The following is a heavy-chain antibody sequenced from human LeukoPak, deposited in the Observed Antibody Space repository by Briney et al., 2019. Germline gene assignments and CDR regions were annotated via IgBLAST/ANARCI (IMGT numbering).Heavy chain of an antibody. D-gene: IGHD6-19*01. Sequence: ASVKVSCKVSGCTLTELSMHWVRRAPGKGLEWMGGFDPEDGETIYAQKFQGRVTMTEDTSTDTAYMELSSLRSEDTAVYYCATDLTYSSGWEHWGQGTLVTVSS. V-gene: IGHV1-24*01. CDR1: GCTLTELS. CDR2: FDPEDGET. CDR3: ATDLTYSSGWEH. J-gene: IGHJ1*01.